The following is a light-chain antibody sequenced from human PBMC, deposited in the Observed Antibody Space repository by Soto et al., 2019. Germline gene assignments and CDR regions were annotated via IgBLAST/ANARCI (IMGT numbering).Light chain of an antibody. CDR1: QSVSSTY. CDR3: QQYERSPTT. CDR2: GAS. J-gene: IGKJ4*01. Sequence: EIVLTQSPGTLSLSPGERATLSCRASQSVSSTYLAWYQQKPGRAPSLLIYGASRRATGIPDRFSGRGSGTDFTLTISRLEPEDFAVYYCQQYERSPTTFGGGTKVEIK. V-gene: IGKV3-20*01.